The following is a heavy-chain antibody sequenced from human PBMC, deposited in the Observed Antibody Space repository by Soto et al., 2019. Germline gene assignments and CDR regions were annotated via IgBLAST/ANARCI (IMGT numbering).Heavy chain of an antibody. J-gene: IGHJ4*02. CDR2: ISYDGSNK. CDR1: GFTFSSYA. V-gene: IGHV3-30-3*01. Sequence: QVQLVESGGGVVQPGRSLRLSCAASGFTFSSYAMHWVRQAPGKGLEWVAVISYDGSNKYYADSVKGRFTISRDNSKNTLYLQMNSLRAEDTAMYYCASHYGSGSYYNNPFDYWGQGTLVTVSS. D-gene: IGHD3-10*01. CDR3: ASHYGSGSYYNNPFDY.